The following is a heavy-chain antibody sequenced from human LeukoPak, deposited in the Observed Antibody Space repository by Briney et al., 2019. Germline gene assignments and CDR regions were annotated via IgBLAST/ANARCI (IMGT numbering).Heavy chain of an antibody. CDR3: ATSVGSVGLPSSDAFDI. CDR1: GYTLTELS. J-gene: IGHJ3*02. CDR2: FDPEDGET. Sequence: GASVKVSCKVSGYTLTELSMHWVRQAPGKGLEWMGGFDPEDGETIYAQKFQGRVTMTEDTSTDTAYMELSSLRSEDTAVYYCATSVGSVGLPSSDAFDIWGQGTMVTVSS. D-gene: IGHD2-15*01. V-gene: IGHV1-24*01.